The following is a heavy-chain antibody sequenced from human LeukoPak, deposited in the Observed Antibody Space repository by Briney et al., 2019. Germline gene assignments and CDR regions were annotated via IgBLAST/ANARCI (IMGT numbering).Heavy chain of an antibody. D-gene: IGHD2-15*01. CDR1: RFTFSNFN. Sequence: GGSLRLSCSASRFTFSNFNMHWVRQAPGKGLEYVSAISDSGGSTYYADSVKGRFTISRDNSKNTLYLQMSSLRAEDTAVYFCVRGYSFGPYGMDVWGQGTTVTVSS. V-gene: IGHV3-64D*09. CDR2: ISDSGGST. CDR3: VRGYSFGPYGMDV. J-gene: IGHJ6*02.